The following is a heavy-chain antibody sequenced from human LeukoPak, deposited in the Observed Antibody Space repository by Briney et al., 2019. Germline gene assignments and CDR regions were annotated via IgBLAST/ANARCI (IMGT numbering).Heavy chain of an antibody. V-gene: IGHV4-59*01. J-gene: IGHJ4*02. CDR3: ARDRGLGY. CDR1: GDSISIYY. CDR2: IYNSGST. D-gene: IGHD3-22*01. Sequence: SETLSLTCTVFGDSISIYYWSWIRQPPGKGLEWIGYIYNSGSTDYNPSLKNRVTISLDTSKNQFSLKLTSVTAADTAVYYCARDRGLGYWGPGILVTVSS.